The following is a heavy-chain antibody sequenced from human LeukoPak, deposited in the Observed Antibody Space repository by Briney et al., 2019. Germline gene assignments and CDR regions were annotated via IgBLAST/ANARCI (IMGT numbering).Heavy chain of an antibody. CDR2: ISSSSSYI. Sequence: GGSLRLSCAASGSTFSSYSMNWVRQAPGKGLEWVSSISSSSSYIYYADSVKGRFTISRDNAKNSLYLQMNSLRAEDTAVYYCARDRDYDILTGYYYYGMDVWGKGTTVTVSS. CDR1: GSTFSSYS. CDR3: ARDRDYDILTGYYYYGMDV. J-gene: IGHJ6*04. V-gene: IGHV3-21*01. D-gene: IGHD3-9*01.